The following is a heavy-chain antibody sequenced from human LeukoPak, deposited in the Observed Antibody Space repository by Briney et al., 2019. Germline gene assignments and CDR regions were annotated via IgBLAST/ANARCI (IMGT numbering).Heavy chain of an antibody. Sequence: EASVKVSCKASGYTFTSYYMHWVRQAPGQGLEWMGIINPSGGSTSYAQKFQGRVTMTRDTSTSTVYMELSSLRSEDTAVYYCARECGIEAITMIVVVSESYFDYWGQGTLVTVSS. D-gene: IGHD3-22*01. V-gene: IGHV1-46*01. CDR1: GYTFTSYY. CDR3: ARECGIEAITMIVVVSESYFDY. J-gene: IGHJ4*02. CDR2: INPSGGST.